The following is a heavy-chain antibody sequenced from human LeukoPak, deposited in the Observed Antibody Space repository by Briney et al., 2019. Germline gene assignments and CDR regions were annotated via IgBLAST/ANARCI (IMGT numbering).Heavy chain of an antibody. D-gene: IGHD6-19*01. CDR1: GGSISSYY. J-gene: IGHJ6*02. CDR3: ARDLGIAVAGRDYYYGMDV. CDR2: IYYSGST. V-gene: IGHV4-59*01. Sequence: SETLSLTCTVSGGSISSYYWSWIRQPPGKGLEWIGYIYYSGSTNYNPSLKSRVTISVDTSKNQFSLKLSSVTAADTAVYYCARDLGIAVAGRDYYYGMDVWGQGTTVTVSS.